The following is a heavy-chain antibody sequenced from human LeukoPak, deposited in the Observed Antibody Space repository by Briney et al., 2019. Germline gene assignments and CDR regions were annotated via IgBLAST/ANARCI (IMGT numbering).Heavy chain of an antibody. CDR3: ALLAVASDFDY. Sequence: GGSLRLSCAVSGFPFRFYEMNWGRQAPGKGLYRVSNIGASGTTKYYADSVTGRFSISRDNAKASLYLQMNSLRVDDTAVYYCALLAVASDFDYWGQGALVTVSS. J-gene: IGHJ4*02. CDR1: GFPFRFYE. V-gene: IGHV3-48*03. CDR2: IGASGTTK. D-gene: IGHD6-19*01.